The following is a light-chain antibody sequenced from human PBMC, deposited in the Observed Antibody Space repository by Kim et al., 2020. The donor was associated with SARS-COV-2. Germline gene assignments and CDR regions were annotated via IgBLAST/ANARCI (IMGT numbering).Light chain of an antibody. J-gene: IGKJ2*01. V-gene: IGKV1-16*02. CDR2: SAS. Sequence: SVRDRVTFTCRASQDITNFLACFQQKPGKAPKSLIYSASSFQSGVPVKFSGSGSGTDFTLTISSLQPEDFATYHCRQYNTFPLMYTFGQGTKLEI. CDR3: RQYNTFPLMYT. CDR1: QDITNF.